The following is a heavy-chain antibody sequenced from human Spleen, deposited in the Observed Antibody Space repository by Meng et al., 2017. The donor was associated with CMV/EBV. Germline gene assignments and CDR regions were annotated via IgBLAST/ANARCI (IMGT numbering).Heavy chain of an antibody. J-gene: IGHJ5*02. D-gene: IGHD3-3*01. CDR2: IYYSGST. Sequence: SETLSLTCTVSGGSISSSTYYWGWIRQPPGKGLEWIASIYYSGSTYYNPSLKSRVTISVDTSKNQFSLKLSSVTAADTAVYYCARHGDLYDFWSGYGRFDPWGQGTLVTVSS. V-gene: IGHV4-39*01. CDR3: ARHGDLYDFWSGYGRFDP. CDR1: GGSISSSTYY.